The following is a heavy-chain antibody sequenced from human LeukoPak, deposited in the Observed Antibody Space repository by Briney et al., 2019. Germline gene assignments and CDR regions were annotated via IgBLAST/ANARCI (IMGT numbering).Heavy chain of an antibody. CDR3: TTMVTPWANFDC. CDR1: GFTVSRNY. D-gene: IGHD2-21*02. Sequence: PGGSLRLSCAASGFTVSRNYMSWVRQTPGKGLEWVSVSTIDSGGNTYYADSVKGRFSISRDISKITLYLQMNSLTAEDTAVYYCTTMVTPWANFDCWGQGTLVTVSS. J-gene: IGHJ4*02. V-gene: IGHV3-53*01. CDR2: IDSGGNT.